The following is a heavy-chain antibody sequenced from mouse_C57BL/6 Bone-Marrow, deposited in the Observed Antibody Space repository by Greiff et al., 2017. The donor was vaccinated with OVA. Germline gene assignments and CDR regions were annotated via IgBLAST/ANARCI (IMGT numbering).Heavy chain of an antibody. Sequence: VKLVESGAELARPGASVKLSCKASGYTFTSYGISWVKQRTGQGLEWIGEIYPRSGNTYYNEKFKGKATLTADKSSSTAYMELRSLTSEDSAVYFCARRLQGGVDYWGQGTSVTVSS. CDR1: GYTFTSYG. V-gene: IGHV1-81*01. CDR3: ARRLQGGVDY. J-gene: IGHJ4*01. CDR2: IYPRSGNT.